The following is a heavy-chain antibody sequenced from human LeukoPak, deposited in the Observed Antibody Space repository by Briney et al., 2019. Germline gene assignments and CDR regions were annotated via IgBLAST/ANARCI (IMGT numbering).Heavy chain of an antibody. D-gene: IGHD3-3*01. CDR1: GGTFSSYA. CDR2: IIPIFGTA. V-gene: IGHV1-69*13. CDR3: ARSTYYDFWSGYYSPNPIDY. J-gene: IGHJ4*02. Sequence: SVKVSCKASGGTFSSYAISWVRQAPGQGLEWMGGIIPIFGTANYAQKFQGRVTITADESTSTAYMELSSLRSEDTAVYYCARSTYYDFWSGYYSPNPIDYWGPGTLVTVSS.